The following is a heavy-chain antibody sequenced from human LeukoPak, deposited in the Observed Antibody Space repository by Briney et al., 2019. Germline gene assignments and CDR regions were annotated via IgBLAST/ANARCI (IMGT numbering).Heavy chain of an antibody. CDR2: IKQDGSEK. CDR3: ARDKWLDY. D-gene: IGHD5-24*01. CDR1: GFTFSSYW. Sequence: PGGSLRLSCAAAGFTFSSYWMTWVRQAPGKGLGWVANIKQDGSEKYYVDSVKGRFIVSRDNAKNSLYLQMNSLRDEDTAVYYCARDKWLDYWGQGSLVTVSS. J-gene: IGHJ4*02. V-gene: IGHV3-7*01.